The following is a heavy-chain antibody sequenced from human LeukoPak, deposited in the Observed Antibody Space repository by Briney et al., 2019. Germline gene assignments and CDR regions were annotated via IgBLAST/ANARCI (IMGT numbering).Heavy chain of an antibody. D-gene: IGHD6-19*01. CDR1: GCTLTSYT. CDR2: IIPILGIA. CDR3: ARAPSSHSSGWYGVDY. J-gene: IGHJ4*02. V-gene: IGHV1-69*10. Sequence: SVKVSCKSSGCTLTSYTISWVRQPPGQGLEGMGGIIPILGIANYAQKFQGRVTITAYKSTSTAYMELSSLRSEDTAVYFCARAPSSHSSGWYGVDYWGQGTLVTVSS.